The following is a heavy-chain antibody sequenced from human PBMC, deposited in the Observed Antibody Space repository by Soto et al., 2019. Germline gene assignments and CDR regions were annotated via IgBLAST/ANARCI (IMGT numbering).Heavy chain of an antibody. CDR3: SYGDSPGPIDH. CDR2: IHNGERT. Sequence: PSETLSLTCSVSGASISSYYWSWFRQAPGKGLEYIEYIHNGERTNYNPSLESRVTISADTSKNQFSLRLSSVTAADTAMYYCSYGDSPGPIDHWGQGTLVTVSS. J-gene: IGHJ4*02. V-gene: IGHV4-59*01. D-gene: IGHD4-17*01. CDR1: GASISSYY.